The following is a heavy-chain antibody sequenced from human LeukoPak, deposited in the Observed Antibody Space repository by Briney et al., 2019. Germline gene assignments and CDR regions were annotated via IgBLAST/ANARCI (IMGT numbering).Heavy chain of an antibody. D-gene: IGHD6-19*01. CDR2: VNENGAET. CDR3: TKGDGGWYPIDY. J-gene: IGHJ4*02. Sequence: PGGSLRLSCAASGFTFSNAWMSWVRQAPGKGLEWVSTVNENGAETHYADSVKGRFTISRDNSKNTVLLQMNSLRADDTALYYCTKGDGGWYPIDYWGQGTLVIVSS. CDR1: GFTFSNAW. V-gene: IGHV3-23*01.